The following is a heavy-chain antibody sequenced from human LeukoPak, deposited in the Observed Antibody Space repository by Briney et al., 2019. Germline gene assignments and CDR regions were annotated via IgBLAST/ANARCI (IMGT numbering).Heavy chain of an antibody. J-gene: IGHJ3*02. CDR1: GFTFSSYG. CDR3: ANLGPTITIFGVVRDAFDI. CDR2: ISYDGSNK. V-gene: IGHV3-30*18. Sequence: GGSLRLSCAASGFTFSSYGMHWVRQAPGKGLEWVAVISYDGSNKYYADSVKGRFTISRDNSKNTLYLQMNGLRAEDTAVYYCANLGPTITIFGVVRDAFDIWGQGTMVTVSS. D-gene: IGHD3-3*01.